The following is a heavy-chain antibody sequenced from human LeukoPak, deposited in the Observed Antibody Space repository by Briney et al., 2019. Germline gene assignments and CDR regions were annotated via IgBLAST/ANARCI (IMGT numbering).Heavy chain of an antibody. CDR2: ISDSGDTI. J-gene: IGHJ5*02. CDR3: ARNLNWLDP. CDR1: ALMSGDCS. Sequence: GGSLRLSCTASALMSGDCSMSWIRQAPGKGLEWPSYISDSGDTIYYAESVKGRFTISRDNAKKSVHLQMSSLRVEDTAVYYCARNLNWLDPWGQGTLVIVSA. D-gene: IGHD1-14*01. V-gene: IGHV3-11*01.